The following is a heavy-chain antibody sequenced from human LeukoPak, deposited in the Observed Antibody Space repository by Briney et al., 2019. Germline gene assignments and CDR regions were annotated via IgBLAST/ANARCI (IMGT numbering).Heavy chain of an antibody. J-gene: IGHJ3*02. V-gene: IGHV3-23*01. CDR1: GFTFSSYA. CDR3: AKDRRVGATRPDAFDI. D-gene: IGHD1-26*01. Sequence: GGSLRLSCAASGFTFSSYAMSWVRRAPGKGLEWVSAISGSGGSTYYADSVKGRFTISRDNSKNTLYLQMNSLRAEDTAVYYCAKDRRVGATRPDAFDIWGQGTMVTVSS. CDR2: ISGSGGST.